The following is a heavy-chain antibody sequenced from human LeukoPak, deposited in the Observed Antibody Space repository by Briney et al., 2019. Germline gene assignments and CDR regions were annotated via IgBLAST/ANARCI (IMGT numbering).Heavy chain of an antibody. CDR2: LHNDGTT. J-gene: IGHJ4*02. Sequence: PGGSLRLSCAASGFIVSSNYMSWVRQAPGKGLEWVSVLHNDGTTHYAEYVKGRFTISRDDSQNTLHLQMNSLRAEDTALYYCARGWAGAFDCWGQGTLVIVSS. D-gene: IGHD1-26*01. CDR3: ARGWAGAFDC. CDR1: GFIVSSNY. V-gene: IGHV3-66*01.